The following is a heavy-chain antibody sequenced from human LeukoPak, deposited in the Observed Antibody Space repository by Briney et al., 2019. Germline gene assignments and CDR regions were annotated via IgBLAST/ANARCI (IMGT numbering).Heavy chain of an antibody. CDR3: ARSRGATLFTFDY. J-gene: IGHJ4*02. Sequence: ASVKVSCKASGYIFTSYGISWVRQAPGQGLEWMGWISPNSGGTNYAQKFQGRVTMTRDTSISTAYMELSRLRSDDTAVYYCARSRGATLFTFDYWGQGTLVTVSS. CDR2: ISPNSGGT. D-gene: IGHD1-26*01. V-gene: IGHV1-2*02. CDR1: GYIFTSYG.